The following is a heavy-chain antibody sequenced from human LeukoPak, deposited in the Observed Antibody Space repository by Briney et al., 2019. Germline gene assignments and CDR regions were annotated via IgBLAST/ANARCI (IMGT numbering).Heavy chain of an antibody. V-gene: IGHV4-61*02. D-gene: IGHD2-2*01. CDR3: AREYCSTTICYPSGGYYDY. CDR1: GGSISSGSYY. Sequence: SETLSLTCTVSGGSISSGSYYWSWIRQPAGKGLEYIGRVYTTGSTYATASTNYNPSLKSRLTMSVDTSNKQFSLRLNSVTAADTAVYYCAREYCSTTICYPSGGYYDYWGQGTLVTVSS. J-gene: IGHJ4*02. CDR2: VYTTGSTYATAST.